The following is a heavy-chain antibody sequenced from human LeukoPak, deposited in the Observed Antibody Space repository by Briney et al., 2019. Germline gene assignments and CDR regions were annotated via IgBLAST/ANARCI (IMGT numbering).Heavy chain of an antibody. Sequence: GGSLRLSCAASGFSFGSYGLSWVRQAPGKGPQWVSYISGNGGTTHYADSVEGRFTISRDNAKNSLYLQMSSLRAEDTAVYYCARDLDSGNYFFAYWGQGTPVTVSS. CDR3: ARDLDSGNYFFAY. J-gene: IGHJ4*02. CDR1: GFSFGSYG. CDR2: ISGNGGTT. V-gene: IGHV3-48*04. D-gene: IGHD3-22*01.